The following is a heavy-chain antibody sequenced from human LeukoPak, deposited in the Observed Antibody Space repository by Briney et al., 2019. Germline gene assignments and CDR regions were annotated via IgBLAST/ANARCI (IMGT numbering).Heavy chain of an antibody. D-gene: IGHD6-13*01. J-gene: IGHJ4*02. CDR1: GYTFSS. CDR3: ARDYSSRWYY. CDR2: IIPIFGTA. Sequence: SVKVSCKASGYTFSSIRWVRQTPGQGLEWMGGIIPIFGTANYAQKFQGRVTITTDESTSTAYMELSSLRSEDTAVYYCARDYSSRWYYWGQGTLVTVSS. V-gene: IGHV1-69*05.